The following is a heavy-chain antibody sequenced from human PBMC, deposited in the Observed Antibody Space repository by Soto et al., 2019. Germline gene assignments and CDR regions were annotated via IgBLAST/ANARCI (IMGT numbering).Heavy chain of an antibody. CDR1: GFTFSSHW. J-gene: IGHJ4*02. CDR2: IDVTDRST. D-gene: IGHD1-26*01. V-gene: IGHV3-74*01. CDR3: TRGKYSGSYYFDS. Sequence: GGSLRLSCAASGFTFSSHWMHWVRQAPGKGLEWVSRIDVTDRSTSYADSVKGRFTVSRDNANNTLYLQMNSLRAEDTAVYYCTRGKYSGSYYFDSWRQGTLVTVSS.